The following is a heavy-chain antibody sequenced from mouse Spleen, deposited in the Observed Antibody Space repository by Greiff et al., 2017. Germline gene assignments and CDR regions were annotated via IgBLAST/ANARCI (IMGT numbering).Heavy chain of an antibody. D-gene: IGHD1-1*01. CDR2: ISDGGSYT. V-gene: IGHV5-4*01. CDR1: GFTFSSYA. CDR3: ARDRYYGQYYFDY. Sequence: EVMLVESGGGLVKPGGSLKLSCAASGFTFSSYAMSWVRQTPEKRLEWVATISDGGSYTYYPDNVKGRFTISRDNAKNNLYLQMSHLKSEDTAMYYCARDRYYGQYYFDYWGQGTTLTVSS. J-gene: IGHJ2*01.